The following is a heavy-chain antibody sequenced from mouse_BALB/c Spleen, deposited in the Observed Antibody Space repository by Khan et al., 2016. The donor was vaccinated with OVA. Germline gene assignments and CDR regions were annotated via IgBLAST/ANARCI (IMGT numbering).Heavy chain of an antibody. Sequence: EVQLQESGAELVKPGASVKLSCTASGFKIKDTYMHWVKQRPEQGLEWIGRIDPLNGNTKYDPTFQGKATMTADTSSNTAYLQLSSLTSEDTAVYYCASPNWFAYWGQGTLVTVSA. J-gene: IGHJ3*01. CDR3: ASPNWFAY. CDR2: IDPLNGNT. CDR1: GFKIKDTY. V-gene: IGHV14-3*02.